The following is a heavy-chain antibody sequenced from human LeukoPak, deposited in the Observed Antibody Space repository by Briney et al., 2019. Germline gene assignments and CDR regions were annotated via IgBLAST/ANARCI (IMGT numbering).Heavy chain of an antibody. CDR2: IIRIFGTA. CDR3: ASHTQRRNELFALSY. CDR1: GGTFSSYA. V-gene: IGHV1-69*13. J-gene: IGHJ4*02. Sequence: SVKVSCKASGGTFSSYAISWVRQAPGQGLEWMGGIIRIFGTAMYAQKFQGRVTITADESTSTAYMELSSLRSDDTAVYYCASHTQRRNELFALSYWGQGTPVSVSS. D-gene: IGHD1-26*01.